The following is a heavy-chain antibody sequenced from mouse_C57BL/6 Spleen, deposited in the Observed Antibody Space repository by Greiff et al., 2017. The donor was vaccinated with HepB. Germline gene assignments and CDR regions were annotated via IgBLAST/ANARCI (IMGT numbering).Heavy chain of an antibody. CDR3: ARLGYDGYLY. CDR2: INPNNGGT. Sequence: EVQLQQSGPELVKPGASVKIPCKASGYTFTDYNMDWVKQSHGKSLEWIGDINPNNGGTIYNQKFKGKATLTVDKSSSTAYMEPRSLTSEDTAVYYCARLGYDGYLYWGQGTLVTVSA. V-gene: IGHV1-18*01. J-gene: IGHJ3*01. CDR1: GYTFTDYN. D-gene: IGHD2-3*01.